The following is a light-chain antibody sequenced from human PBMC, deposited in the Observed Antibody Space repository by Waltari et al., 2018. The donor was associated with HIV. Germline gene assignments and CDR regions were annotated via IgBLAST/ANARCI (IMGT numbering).Light chain of an antibody. CDR2: AAS. V-gene: IGKV1-27*01. CDR3: QKYNNAPRT. CDR1: QGISNS. J-gene: IGKJ1*01. Sequence: DIQMTQSPSSLSASAGDSVTITCRASQGISNSLAWYQQKPGKVPKLLIYAASNLQSGGPSRFSGSGSGTDFTLTISSLQPEDVATYYCQKYNNAPRTFGQGTKVEIK.